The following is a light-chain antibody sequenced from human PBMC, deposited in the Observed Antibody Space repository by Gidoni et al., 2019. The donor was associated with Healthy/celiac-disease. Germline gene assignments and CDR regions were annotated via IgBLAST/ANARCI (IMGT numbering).Light chain of an antibody. CDR2: CAS. CDR1: QSVLYSSNNKNI. J-gene: IGKJ1*01. CDR3: QQYYSTPPT. Sequence: DIVMTQSPDSLAVSLGERATINCKSSQSVLYSSNNKNILAWYQQKPGQPPKLLIYCASTLESGVPDRFSGSGSGTDFTLTISSLQAEDVAVYYCQQYYSTPPTFGQGTKVEIK. V-gene: IGKV4-1*01.